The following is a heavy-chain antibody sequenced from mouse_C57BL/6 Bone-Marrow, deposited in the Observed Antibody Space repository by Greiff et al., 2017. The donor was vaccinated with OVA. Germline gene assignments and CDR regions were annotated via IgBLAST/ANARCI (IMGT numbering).Heavy chain of an antibody. CDR2: ISYDGSN. D-gene: IGHD2-4*01. CDR1: GYSITSGYY. Sequence: EVKVEESGPGLVKPSQSLSLTCSVTGYSITSGYYWNWIRQFPGNKLEWMGYISYDGSNNYNPSLKNRISITRDTSKNQFFLKLNSVTTEDTATYYCARSGLRGFAYWGQGTLVTVSA. J-gene: IGHJ3*01. CDR3: ARSGLRGFAY. V-gene: IGHV3-6*01.